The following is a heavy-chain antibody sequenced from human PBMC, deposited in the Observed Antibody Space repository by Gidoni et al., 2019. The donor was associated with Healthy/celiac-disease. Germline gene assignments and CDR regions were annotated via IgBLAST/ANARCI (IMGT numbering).Heavy chain of an antibody. Sequence: QLQLQESGPGLVKPSETLSLTCPVSGGSIRSSSYYWGWIRQPPGKGLEWIGSIYYSGSTYYNPSLKSRVTISVDTSKNQFSLKLSSVTAADTAVYYCATCSTVTTFYFDYWGQGTLVTVSS. J-gene: IGHJ4*02. CDR2: IYYSGST. CDR1: GGSIRSSSYY. D-gene: IGHD4-17*01. V-gene: IGHV4-39*01. CDR3: ATCSTVTTFYFDY.